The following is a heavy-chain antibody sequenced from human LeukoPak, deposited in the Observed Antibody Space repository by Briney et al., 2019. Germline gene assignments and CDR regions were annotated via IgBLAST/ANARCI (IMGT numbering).Heavy chain of an antibody. D-gene: IGHD2-2*01. V-gene: IGHV1-18*04. CDR1: GYTFTAYY. Sequence: ASVKVSCKASGYTFTAYYMHWVRQAPGQGPEWMGWINPNSGNTNYAQKLQGRVTMTTDTSTSTAYMELRSLRSDDTAVYYCARFAGSTSCSGCQIHDAFDIWGQGTMVTVSS. J-gene: IGHJ3*02. CDR2: INPNSGNT. CDR3: ARFAGSTSCSGCQIHDAFDI.